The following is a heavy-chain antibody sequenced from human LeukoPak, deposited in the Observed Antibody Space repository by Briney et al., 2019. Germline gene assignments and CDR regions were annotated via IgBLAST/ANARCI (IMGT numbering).Heavy chain of an antibody. Sequence: QPGGSLRLSCAASGFTFSSYAMSWVRQAPGKGLEWVSAISGSGGSTYYADSVKGRFTISRDNSKNTLYLQMNSLRAADTAVYYLAKSPFRATTSFYWGQGTLVTVSS. CDR1: GFTFSSYA. CDR3: AKSPFRATTSFY. J-gene: IGHJ4*02. D-gene: IGHD2/OR15-2a*01. V-gene: IGHV3-23*01. CDR2: ISGSGGST.